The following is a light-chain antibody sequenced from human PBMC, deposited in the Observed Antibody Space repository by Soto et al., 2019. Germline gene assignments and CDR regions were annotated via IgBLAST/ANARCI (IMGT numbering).Light chain of an antibody. CDR2: GVS. Sequence: QSVLTQPPSASGSPGQSVTISCTGTSSDVGGYNYVSWYQQHPGKAPKLMIYGVSKRPSGVPDRFSGSKSGNTASLTVSGLQADDEADYYCSSYAGSNNYVFGTGTKVTVL. J-gene: IGLJ1*01. CDR3: SSYAGSNNYV. CDR1: SSDVGGYNY. V-gene: IGLV2-8*01.